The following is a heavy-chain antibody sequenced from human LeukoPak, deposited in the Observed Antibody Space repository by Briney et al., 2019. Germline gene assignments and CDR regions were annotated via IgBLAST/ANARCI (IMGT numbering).Heavy chain of an antibody. J-gene: IGHJ4*02. D-gene: IGHD5-24*01. CDR2: ISGGGVSP. V-gene: IGHV3-23*01. Sequence: GGSLRLSCVAAEFTFKGFAMSWVRQAPGKGLEWVSGISGGGVSPYYADSVKGRFTISRDNSKNTVSLQMSSLRVEDTAVYYCANFKGKDGIKDHFDYWGQGTLVTVSS. CDR1: EFTFKGFA. CDR3: ANFKGKDGIKDHFDY.